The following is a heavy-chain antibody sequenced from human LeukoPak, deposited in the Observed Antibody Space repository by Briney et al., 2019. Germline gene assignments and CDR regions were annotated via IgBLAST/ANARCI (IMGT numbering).Heavy chain of an antibody. V-gene: IGHV3-21*01. CDR1: GFTFSSYS. Sequence: PGGSLRLSCAASGFTFSSYSMNWVRQAPGKGLEWVSSISSSSSSYIYYADSVKGRFTISRDNAKNSLYLQMNSLRAEDTAVYYCARRSGSYLGGTDYWGQGTLVTVSS. D-gene: IGHD3-10*01. J-gene: IGHJ4*02. CDR3: ARRSGSYLGGTDY. CDR2: ISSSSSSYI.